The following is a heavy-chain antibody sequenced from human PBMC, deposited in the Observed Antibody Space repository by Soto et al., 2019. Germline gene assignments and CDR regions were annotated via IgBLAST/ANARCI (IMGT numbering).Heavy chain of an antibody. V-gene: IGHV4-34*01. Sequence: ETLSLTCAVYGGSFSGYYWSWIRQPPGKGLEWIGEINHSGSTNYNPSLKSRVTISVDTSKNQFSLKLSSVTAADTAVYYCARLGAYYDYVWGSYRSDAFDIWGQGTMVTVSS. CDR1: GGSFSGYY. D-gene: IGHD3-16*02. J-gene: IGHJ3*02. CDR2: INHSGST. CDR3: ARLGAYYDYVWGSYRSDAFDI.